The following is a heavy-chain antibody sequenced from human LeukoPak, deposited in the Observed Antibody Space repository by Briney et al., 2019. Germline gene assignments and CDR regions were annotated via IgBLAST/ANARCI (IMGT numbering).Heavy chain of an antibody. Sequence: GASVKVSCKASGYTFTSYDINWVRQATGQGLEWMGWMNPNSGNTGYAQKFQGRVTMTRNTSISTAYMELSSLRSEDTAVYYCARRWLVRAMFDPWGQGTLVTVSS. CDR3: ARRWLVRAMFDP. CDR1: GYTFTSYD. J-gene: IGHJ5*02. CDR2: MNPNSGNT. D-gene: IGHD6-19*01. V-gene: IGHV1-8*01.